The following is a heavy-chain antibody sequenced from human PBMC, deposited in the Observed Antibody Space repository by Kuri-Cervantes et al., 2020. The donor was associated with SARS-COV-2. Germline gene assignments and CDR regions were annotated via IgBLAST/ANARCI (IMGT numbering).Heavy chain of an antibody. V-gene: IGHV4-59*08. Sequence: SEILSLTCTVPGGPISSYYWSWIRQPPGKGLEWIGYIYYSGSTNYNPSLKSRVTISVDTSKNQFSLKLSTVTAADTAVYYSARHKTAAAWFDPWGQGTLVTVSS. CDR2: IYYSGST. J-gene: IGHJ5*02. CDR1: GGPISSYY. CDR3: ARHKTAAAWFDP. D-gene: IGHD6-13*01.